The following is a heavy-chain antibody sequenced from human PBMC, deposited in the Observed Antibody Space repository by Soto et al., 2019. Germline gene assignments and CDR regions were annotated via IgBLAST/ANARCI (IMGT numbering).Heavy chain of an antibody. Sequence: SDTLSLTCTVCGGSIRTSTYSWGWVRQPPCKWLEWIGTIYYSGSTYYSPSLKSRVTISVDTSKSQFSLKLTSVTAADTAVYSRARRYDWKLDYWGQGRMVTVSS. D-gene: IGHD3-16*01. CDR1: GGSIRTSTYS. J-gene: IGHJ4*02. CDR3: ARRYDWKLDY. V-gene: IGHV4-39*01. CDR2: IYYSGST.